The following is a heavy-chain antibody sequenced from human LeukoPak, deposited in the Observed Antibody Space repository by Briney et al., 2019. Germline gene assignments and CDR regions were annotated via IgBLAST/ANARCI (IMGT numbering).Heavy chain of an antibody. J-gene: IGHJ4*02. D-gene: IGHD3-22*01. Sequence: SETLSLTCTVSGGSISSGGYYWSWIRQHPGQGLEWIGYIYYSGSTYYNPSLKSRVTISVDTSKNQFSLKLSSVTAADTAVYYCARGHKPYYYDSSGYYYFDYWGQGTLVTVSS. CDR3: ARGHKPYYYDSSGYYYFDY. V-gene: IGHV4-31*03. CDR1: GGSISSGGYY. CDR2: IYYSGST.